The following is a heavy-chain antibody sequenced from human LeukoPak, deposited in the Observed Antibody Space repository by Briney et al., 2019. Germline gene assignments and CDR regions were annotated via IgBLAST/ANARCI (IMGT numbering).Heavy chain of an antibody. Sequence: GESLRLSCAASGFTFSSYAISWVRQAPGEGLEWVSTISGSGAGTYYADSVKGRFTISRDNSKNTLYLKMNSLRAEDTAVYCYAREAITVIGRYFDYWGQGTLVTVSS. J-gene: IGHJ4*02. CDR1: GFTFSSYA. D-gene: IGHD2-21*01. CDR2: ISGSGAGT. V-gene: IGHV3-23*01. CDR3: AREAITVIGRYFDY.